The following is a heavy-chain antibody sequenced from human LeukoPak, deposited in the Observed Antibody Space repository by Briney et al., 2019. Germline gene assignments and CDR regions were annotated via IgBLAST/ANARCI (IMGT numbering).Heavy chain of an antibody. CDR1: GYTLTELS. J-gene: IGHJ4*02. V-gene: IGHV1-24*01. D-gene: IGHD1-26*01. CDR3: ATTGSYYRVFDY. CDR2: FDPEDGET. Sequence: GASVKVSCKVSGYTLTELSMHWVRQAPGKGVEWMGGFDPEDGETIYAQKFQGRVTMTEDTSTDTAYMELSSLRSEDTAVYYCATTGSYYRVFDYWGQGTLVTVSS.